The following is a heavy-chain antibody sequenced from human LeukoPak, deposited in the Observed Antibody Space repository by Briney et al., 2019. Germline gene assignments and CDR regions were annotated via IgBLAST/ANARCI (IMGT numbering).Heavy chain of an antibody. D-gene: IGHD5-18*01. CDR2: IYYSGYT. CDR1: GGSISSYY. V-gene: IGHV4-59*01. J-gene: IGHJ4*02. CDR3: ARGRGGGSYGYDY. Sequence: SETLSLTCTVSGGSISSYYWSWIRQPPGKGLEWIGYIYYSGYTNYNPSLKSRVTISVDTSKNQFSLKLSSVTAADTAVYYCARGRGGGSYGYDYWGQGTLVTVSS.